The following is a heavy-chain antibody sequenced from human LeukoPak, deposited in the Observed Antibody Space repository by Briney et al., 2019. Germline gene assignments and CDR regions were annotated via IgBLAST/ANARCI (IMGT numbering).Heavy chain of an antibody. D-gene: IGHD3-22*01. Sequence: SETLSLTCTVSGGSISSYYWSWIRQPPGKGLEWIGRIYTSGSTNYNPSLKSRVTISVDTSKNQFSLKLSSVTAADTAVYYCAREAWLAYYDSSGYYPNFDYWGQGTLVTVSS. CDR3: AREAWLAYYDSSGYYPNFDY. CDR2: IYTSGST. CDR1: GGSISSYY. J-gene: IGHJ4*02. V-gene: IGHV4-4*08.